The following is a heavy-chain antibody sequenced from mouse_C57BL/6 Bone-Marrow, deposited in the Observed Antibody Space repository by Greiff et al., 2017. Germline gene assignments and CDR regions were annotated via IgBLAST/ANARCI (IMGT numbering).Heavy chain of an antibody. D-gene: IGHD4-1*01. CDR2: INPSSGYT. V-gene: IGHV1-7*01. CDR3: ASPLGPHYFDY. CDR1: GYTFTSYW. J-gene: IGHJ2*01. Sequence: QVQLQQSGAELAKPGASVKLSCKASGYTFTSYWMHWVKQRPGQGLEWIGYINPSSGYTKYNQKFKDKATLTAEKSSSTAYMQLSSLTYEDSAVYYCASPLGPHYFDYWGQGTTLTVSS.